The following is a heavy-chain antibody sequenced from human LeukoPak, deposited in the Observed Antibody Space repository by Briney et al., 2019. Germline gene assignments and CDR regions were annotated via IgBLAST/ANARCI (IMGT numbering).Heavy chain of an antibody. V-gene: IGHV3-15*01. J-gene: IGHJ6*03. D-gene: IGHD3/OR15-3a*01. CDR2: IKSKTDGGTT. CDR1: GFTFSNAW. CDR3: ARDRFFGPSKLMDV. Sequence: GGSLRLSCAASGFTFSNAWMSWVRQAPGKGLEWVGRIKSKTDGGTTDYAAPVKGRFTISRDDSKNTLYLQMNSLKTEDTAVYYCARDRFFGPSKLMDVWGKGTTVTVSS.